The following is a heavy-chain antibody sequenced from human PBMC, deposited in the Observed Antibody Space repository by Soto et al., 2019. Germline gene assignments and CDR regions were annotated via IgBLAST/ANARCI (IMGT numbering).Heavy chain of an antibody. V-gene: IGHV1-2*02. CDR1: VFSVDTTYG. D-gene: IGHD5-12*01. J-gene: IGHJ4*01. CDR2: TNTNSGEP. CDR3: LSPHSGPQHYLGH. Sequence: ASVKASGKASVFSVDTTYGIHWVRRAPGQGLKWMGSTNTNSGEPNQAQDFRGGVTMTRETSISKAYMEGSSLTSNDTAVYSCLSPHSGPQHYLGHWGRGTLVTVPS.